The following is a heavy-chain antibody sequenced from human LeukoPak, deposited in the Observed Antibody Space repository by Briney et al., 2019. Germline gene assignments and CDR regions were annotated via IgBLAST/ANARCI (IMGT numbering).Heavy chain of an antibody. CDR3: ARGKVSGDDFDY. Sequence: ASVKVSCKASGYTFTASYMHWVRQAPGHGLEWMGWIKPNSGGTNYAQKFQGRVTMTRDMSIGTAYMELSSLRSDDTAVYYCARGKVSGDDFDYWGQGTLVTVSS. V-gene: IGHV1-2*02. CDR2: IKPNSGGT. D-gene: IGHD7-27*01. J-gene: IGHJ4*02. CDR1: GYTFTASY.